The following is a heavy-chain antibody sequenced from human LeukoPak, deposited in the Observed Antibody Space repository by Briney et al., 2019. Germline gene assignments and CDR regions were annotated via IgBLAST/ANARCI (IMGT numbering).Heavy chain of an antibody. CDR2: INHSGST. D-gene: IGHD5-18*01. Sequence: PSETLSLTCAVYGGSFSGYYWSWIREPPGKGLEWIGEINHSGSTNYNPSLKSRVTISVDTSKNQFSLKLSSVTAADTAVYYCARARGMVRNFDYWGQGTLVTVSS. V-gene: IGHV4-34*01. CDR1: GGSFSGYY. CDR3: ARARGMVRNFDY. J-gene: IGHJ4*02.